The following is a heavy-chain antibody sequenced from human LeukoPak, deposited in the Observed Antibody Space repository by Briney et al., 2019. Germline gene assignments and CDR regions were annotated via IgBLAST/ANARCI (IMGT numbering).Heavy chain of an antibody. CDR1: GGSISSYY. Sequence: SETLSLTCTVSGGSISSYYWSWFRQPPGKGLEWIGYIYYSGSTNYNPSLKSRVTISVDTSKNQFSLKLSSVTAADTAVYYCARGAATRIIDYWGQGTLVTVSS. D-gene: IGHD5-12*01. J-gene: IGHJ4*02. V-gene: IGHV4-59*01. CDR2: IYYSGST. CDR3: ARGAATRIIDY.